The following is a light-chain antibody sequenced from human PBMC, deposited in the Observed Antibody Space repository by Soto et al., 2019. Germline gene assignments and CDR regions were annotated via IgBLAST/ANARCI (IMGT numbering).Light chain of an antibody. CDR1: QTIARY. CDR2: DAT. CDR3: QQSFSTPPT. J-gene: IGKJ2*01. Sequence: DIQMTQSPSFLSASVGDRVIITCRASQTIARYLNWYQHKPGKAPKFLIYDATSLQSGVPSRFSGSGSGTDFTLTINSLQPEDFATYYCQQSFSTPPTFGQGTKLEIK. V-gene: IGKV1-39*01.